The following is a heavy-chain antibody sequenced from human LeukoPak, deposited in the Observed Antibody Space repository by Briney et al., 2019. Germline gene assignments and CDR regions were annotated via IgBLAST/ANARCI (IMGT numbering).Heavy chain of an antibody. CDR2: TYYRSKWHY. CDR1: GDRVSSNSAA. D-gene: IGHD1-1*01. Sequence: SQTLSHTCAISGDRVSSNSAAWNWIRQSPSRGLEWLGRTYYRSKWHYDYAESVKRRITVNPDTSKNQFSLQLNSVTPEDTAVYYCARQSSTDYYYYGLDVWGQGTTVAVSS. CDR3: ARQSSTDYYYYGLDV. V-gene: IGHV6-1*01. J-gene: IGHJ6*02.